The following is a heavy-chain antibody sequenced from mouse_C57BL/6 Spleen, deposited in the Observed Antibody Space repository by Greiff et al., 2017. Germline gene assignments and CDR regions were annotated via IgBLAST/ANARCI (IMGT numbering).Heavy chain of an antibody. CDR1: GFTFSDYG. D-gene: IGHD2-3*01. CDR3: ARNCDGYYWYFDV. Sequence: EVKLLESGGGLVKPGGSLKLSCAASGFTFSDYGMHWVRQAPEKGLEWVAYISSGSSTIYYADTVKGRFTISRDNAKNTLFLQMTSLRSEDTAMYYYARNCDGYYWYFDVWGTGTTVTVSS. V-gene: IGHV5-17*01. J-gene: IGHJ1*03. CDR2: ISSGSSTI.